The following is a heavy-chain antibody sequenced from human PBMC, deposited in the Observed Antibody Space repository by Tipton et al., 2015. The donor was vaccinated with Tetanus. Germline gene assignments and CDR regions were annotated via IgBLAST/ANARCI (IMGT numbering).Heavy chain of an antibody. CDR3: ARRSYCSSSRCFDAFDL. CDR1: GGSMSNNY. V-gene: IGHV4-59*07. CDR2: IFHSGST. D-gene: IGHD2-2*01. Sequence: TLSLTCTVSGGSMSNNYWSWIRQPPRKGLEWIAYIFHSGSTNYSPSLKSRVAISMDTSKNQISLKLSSVTAADTAVYYCARRSYCSSSRCFDAFDLWGQGTMVTVSS. J-gene: IGHJ3*01.